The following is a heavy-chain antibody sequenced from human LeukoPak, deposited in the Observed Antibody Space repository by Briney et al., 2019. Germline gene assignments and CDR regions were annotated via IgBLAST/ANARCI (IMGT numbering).Heavy chain of an antibody. CDR2: IYISGST. Sequence: SETLSLTCTVSGGSINSYYWSWIRQPAGKGLEWFGRIYISGSTTYIPSLKSRVTMSVDTSKNQFSLKLSSVTAADTAMYYCARISDDAFDIWGQGTMVTVSS. J-gene: IGHJ3*02. CDR3: ARISDDAFDI. V-gene: IGHV4-4*07. CDR1: GGSINSYY.